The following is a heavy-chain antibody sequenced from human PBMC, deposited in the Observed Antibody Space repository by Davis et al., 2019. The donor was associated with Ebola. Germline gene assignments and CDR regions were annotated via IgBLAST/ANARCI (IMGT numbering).Heavy chain of an antibody. J-gene: IGHJ4*02. CDR2: ISVYNGNT. Sequence: ASVKVSCKAFGYTFTSYGISWVRQAPGQGLEWMGWISVYNGNTKYAQKLQGRVTMTTDTSTSTAYMELRSLTSDDTAEYYCARGRNGGWDFDYWGQGTRVTVSS. CDR1: GYTFTSYG. D-gene: IGHD6-19*01. V-gene: IGHV1-18*01. CDR3: ARGRNGGWDFDY.